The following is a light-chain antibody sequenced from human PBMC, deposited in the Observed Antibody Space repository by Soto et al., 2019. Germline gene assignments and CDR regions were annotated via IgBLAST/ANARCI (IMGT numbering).Light chain of an antibody. CDR2: EVS. CDR3: SSYTSSSPVV. Sequence: QSALTQPASVSGSPGQSITISCTGTSSDVGGYNYVSWYQQHPGKAPKLMIYEVSNRPSGVSNRFSGSKSGNTASLTISGLQAEDEADYYCSSYTSSSPVVFGGETQLTVL. CDR1: SSDVGGYNY. V-gene: IGLV2-14*01. J-gene: IGLJ2*01.